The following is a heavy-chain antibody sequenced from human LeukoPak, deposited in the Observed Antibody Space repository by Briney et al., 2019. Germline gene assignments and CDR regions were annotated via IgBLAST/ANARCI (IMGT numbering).Heavy chain of an antibody. J-gene: IGHJ5*02. D-gene: IGHD3-9*01. CDR2: INHSGST. V-gene: IGHV4-34*01. CDR3: ARGSHGYFGYRPRGWFDP. CDR1: GGSFSGYY. Sequence: SETLSLTCAVYGGSFSGYYWSWIRQPPGKGLEWIGEINHSGSTNYNPSLKSRVTISVDTSKNQFSLKLSSVTAADTAVYYCARGSHGYFGYRPRGWFDPWGQGTLVTVSS.